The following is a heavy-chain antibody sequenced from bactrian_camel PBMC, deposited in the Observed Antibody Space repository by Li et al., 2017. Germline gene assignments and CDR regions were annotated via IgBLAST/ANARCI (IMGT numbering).Heavy chain of an antibody. CDR3: AKDPWPVVGYYSDY. V-gene: IGHV3S9*01. CDR1: EYTYSSYC. D-gene: IGHD4*01. J-gene: IGHJ4*01. CDR2: IDSDSST. Sequence: VQLVESGGGSVQSGGSLRLSCAASEYTYSSYCMGWFRQVPGKEREGVADIDSDSSTTYTDSVTGRFTISRDNAKNRVYLQLNSLKTEDMAMYYCAKDPWPVVGYYSDYWGQGTQVTVS.